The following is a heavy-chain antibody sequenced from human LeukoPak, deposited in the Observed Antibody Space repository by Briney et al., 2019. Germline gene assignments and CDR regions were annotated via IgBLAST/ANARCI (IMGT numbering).Heavy chain of an antibody. J-gene: IGHJ4*02. CDR2: ISTSGGST. CDR1: GFTFSNYA. V-gene: IGHV3-23*01. Sequence: AGGSLRLFCAASGFTFSNYAVTWVRQAPGKGLEWVSAISTSGGSTFYADSVKGRFTISRDNSKNTVYLQMNSLRAEDTAVYYCAKGVLSPVIVPFDFWGQGTLVTVSS. D-gene: IGHD2/OR15-2a*01. CDR3: AKGVLSPVIVPFDF.